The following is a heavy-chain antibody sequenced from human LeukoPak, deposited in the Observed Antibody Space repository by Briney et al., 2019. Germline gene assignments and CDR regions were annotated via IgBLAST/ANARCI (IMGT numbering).Heavy chain of an antibody. V-gene: IGHV3-66*01. J-gene: IGHJ4*02. Sequence: GGSLRLSCEASGFIVSANFMNWVRHAPGKGLEWVSVMYSVGTTYYADSVKGRLTVSRDPSKNTLYLQMDSLRVEDTAVYYCARDLSAYSYGFGGDCWGQGTRVIVSS. CDR3: ARDLSAYSYGFGGDC. D-gene: IGHD1-26*01. CDR2: MYSVGTT. CDR1: GFIVSANF.